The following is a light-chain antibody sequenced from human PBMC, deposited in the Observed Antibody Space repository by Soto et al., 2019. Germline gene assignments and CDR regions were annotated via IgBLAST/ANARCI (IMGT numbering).Light chain of an antibody. Sequence: EIVLTQSPGTLSLSPGERATLSCRASQSVDSTYLAWYQQKPDQSPRLLIYATSTRAAGIPDRFSGSGSGTDFTLTISRLEPDDVAVYYCQQYDTSPSMYTFGQGTKVEIK. CDR3: QQYDTSPSMYT. J-gene: IGKJ2*01. CDR2: ATS. CDR1: QSVDSTY. V-gene: IGKV3-20*01.